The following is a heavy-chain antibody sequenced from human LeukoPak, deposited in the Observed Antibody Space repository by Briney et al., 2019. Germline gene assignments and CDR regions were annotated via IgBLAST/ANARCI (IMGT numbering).Heavy chain of an antibody. CDR3: ARGPLDSGYTYFDY. V-gene: IGHV4-59*02. J-gene: IGHJ4*02. CDR2: FSYSGST. D-gene: IGHD5-12*01. CDR1: GASVSSYY. Sequence: SETRSLTCTVSGASVSSYYWSWIQQPPGKGPEWIGYFSYSGSTNYNPSLKSRVTISVDTSKNQFSLNLSSVTAADTAVYYCARGPLDSGYTYFDYWGQGTLVSVAS.